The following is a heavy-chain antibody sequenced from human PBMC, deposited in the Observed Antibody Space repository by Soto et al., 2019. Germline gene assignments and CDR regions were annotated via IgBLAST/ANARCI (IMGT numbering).Heavy chain of an antibody. CDR2: IKQDGSEK. CDR1: GVSFSSYW. Sequence: EVQLVESGGGLAQPGGSLRLSCEASGVSFSSYWMSWVRQAPGKGLEWVANIKQDGSEKYYVDSVKGRFTISRDNAKNSLYLQTNSLRAEDTAVYYCARGLSSSWFGYRDVWGKGTTVTVSS. D-gene: IGHD6-13*01. CDR3: ARGLSSSWFGYRDV. J-gene: IGHJ6*03. V-gene: IGHV3-7*01.